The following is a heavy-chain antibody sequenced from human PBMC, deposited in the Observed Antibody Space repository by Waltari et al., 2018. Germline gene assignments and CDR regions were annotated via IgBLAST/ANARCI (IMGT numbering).Heavy chain of an antibody. CDR3: ARDRRYYGSGSYLDAFDI. D-gene: IGHD3-10*01. V-gene: IGHV1-69*12. CDR2: IIPIFGTA. J-gene: IGHJ3*02. Sequence: QVQLVQSGAEVKKPGSSVKVSCKASGGTFISYAISWVRPAPGQGLEWLGGIIPIFGTANYAQKFQGRVTITADESTSTAYMELSSLRSEDTAVYYCARDRRYYGSGSYLDAFDIWGQGTMVTVSS. CDR1: GGTFISYA.